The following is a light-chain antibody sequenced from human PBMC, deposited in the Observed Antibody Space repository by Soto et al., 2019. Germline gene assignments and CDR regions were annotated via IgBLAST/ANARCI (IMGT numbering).Light chain of an antibody. J-gene: IGKJ2*01. Sequence: DTQMTQSPSTLSASVGDTVTITCRARQNINNWLAWYQQKPEKVPKLLIYGASTLEDGVPSRFRGSRSGTDFTLTINSLQPDDFATYYCQRYDGYFGQGTKLEIK. V-gene: IGKV1-5*01. CDR2: GAS. CDR1: QNINNW. CDR3: QRYDGY.